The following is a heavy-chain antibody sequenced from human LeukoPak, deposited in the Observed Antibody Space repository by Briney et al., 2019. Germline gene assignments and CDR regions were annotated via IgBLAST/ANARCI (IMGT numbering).Heavy chain of an antibody. CDR1: GGSFSGYY. D-gene: IGHD5-12*01. J-gene: IGHJ6*02. CDR2: INHSGST. CDR3: ARGPRGQYSGYYYGMDV. V-gene: IGHV4-34*01. Sequence: PSETLSLTCAVYGGSFSGYYWSWIRQPPGKGLEWIGEINHSGSTNYNPSLKSRVTISVDTSKNQFSLKLSSVTAADTAVYYCARGPRGQYSGYYYGMDVWGQGTTVTVSS.